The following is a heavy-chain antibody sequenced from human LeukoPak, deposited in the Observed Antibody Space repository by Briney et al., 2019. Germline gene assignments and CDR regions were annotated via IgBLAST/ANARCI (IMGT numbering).Heavy chain of an antibody. D-gene: IGHD4-11*01. CDR1: GYSFTSSW. V-gene: IGHV5-51*01. CDR3: ASRLNSNYGYYFDY. J-gene: IGHJ4*02. Sequence: GESLKISCKGSGYSFTSSWIGWVRQMPGKGLGLVGIIYPGDSDNRYSPSFQGPVTISANKSISNAYLQWSSQKASDTAMYYSASRLNSNYGYYFDYWGQGTLVTVSS. CDR2: IYPGDSDN.